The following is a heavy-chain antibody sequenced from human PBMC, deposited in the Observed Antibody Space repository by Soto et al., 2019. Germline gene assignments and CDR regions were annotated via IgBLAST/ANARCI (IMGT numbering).Heavy chain of an antibody. CDR2: IIPIFGTA. D-gene: IGHD3-22*01. J-gene: IGHJ2*01. Sequence: WASVKVSCKASGGTFSSYAISWVRQAPGQGLEWMGGIIPIFGTANYAQKFQGRVTITADESTSTAYMELSSLRSEDTAVYYCARYYYDSSGYSQKTRHWYFDLWGRGTLVTVSS. CDR1: GGTFSSYA. CDR3: ARYYYDSSGYSQKTRHWYFDL. V-gene: IGHV1-69*13.